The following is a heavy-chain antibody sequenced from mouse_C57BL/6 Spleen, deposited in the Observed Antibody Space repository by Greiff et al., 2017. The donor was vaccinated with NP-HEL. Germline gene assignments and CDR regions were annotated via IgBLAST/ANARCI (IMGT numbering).Heavy chain of an antibody. CDR1: GFTFSDYG. Sequence: EVMLVESGGGLVKPGGSLKLSCAASGFTFSDYGMHWVRQAPEKGLEWVAYISSGSSTIYYADTVKGRFTISRDNAKNTLFLQMTSLRSEDTAMYYCARLDYGSSYAMDYWGQGTSVTVSS. CDR3: ARLDYGSSYAMDY. J-gene: IGHJ4*01. V-gene: IGHV5-17*01. D-gene: IGHD1-1*01. CDR2: ISSGSSTI.